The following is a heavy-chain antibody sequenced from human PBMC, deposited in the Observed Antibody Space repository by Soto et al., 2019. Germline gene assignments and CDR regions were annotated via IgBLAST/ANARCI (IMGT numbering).Heavy chain of an antibody. J-gene: IGHJ4*02. V-gene: IGHV1-18*01. Sequence: ASVKVSCKASGYTFTSYGISWVRQAPGQGLEWMGWISAYNGNTNYAQKLQGRVTMTTDTSTSTAYMELRSLRSDDTAVYYCARDLCDFWSGYSYVPFDYWGQGTLVTVSS. D-gene: IGHD3-3*01. CDR3: ARDLCDFWSGYSYVPFDY. CDR1: GYTFTSYG. CDR2: ISAYNGNT.